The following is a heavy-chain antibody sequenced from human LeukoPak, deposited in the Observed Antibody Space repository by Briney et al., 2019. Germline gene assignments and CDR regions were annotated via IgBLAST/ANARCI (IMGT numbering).Heavy chain of an antibody. CDR3: AGRTRRDGYNYFDY. CDR1: GFTFSSYW. J-gene: IGHJ4*02. D-gene: IGHD5-24*01. CDR2: INFDGSST. V-gene: IGHV3-74*01. Sequence: GGSLRLSCAASGFTFSSYWMHWVRQAPGKGLVWVSRINFDGSSTSYADSVKGLFTISRANAKNSLYLQMNSLRAEDTAVYYCAGRTRRDGYNYFDYWGQGTLVTVSS.